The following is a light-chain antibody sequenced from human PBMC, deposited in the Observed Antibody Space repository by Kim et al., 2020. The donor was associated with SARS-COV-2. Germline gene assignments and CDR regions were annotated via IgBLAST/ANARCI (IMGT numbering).Light chain of an antibody. Sequence: DIQMTQSPSSLAASVGDRVTITCRASQSISIYLNWYQQRPGKAPKLLISAASSLQGGVPSRFSGSGSGTDFTFTISSLQPEDFATYYCQQSFSTLWTFGQGTKVDIK. V-gene: IGKV1-39*01. CDR2: AAS. CDR3: QQSFSTLWT. J-gene: IGKJ1*01. CDR1: QSISIY.